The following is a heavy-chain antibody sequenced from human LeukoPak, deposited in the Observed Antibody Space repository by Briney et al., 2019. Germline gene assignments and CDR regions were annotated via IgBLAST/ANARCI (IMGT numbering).Heavy chain of an antibody. J-gene: IGHJ6*04. V-gene: IGHV4-30-2*01. CDR2: IYHSGST. CDR3: AGTYCSSTSCYDGNYYYYGMDV. D-gene: IGHD2-2*01. CDR1: GGSISSGGYS. Sequence: SETLSLTCAVSGGSISSGGYSWSWIRQPPGKGLEWIGYIYHSGSTYYNPSLKSRVTISVDRSKNQFSLKLSSVTAADTAVYYCAGTYCSSTSCYDGNYYYYGMDVWGKGTTVTVSS.